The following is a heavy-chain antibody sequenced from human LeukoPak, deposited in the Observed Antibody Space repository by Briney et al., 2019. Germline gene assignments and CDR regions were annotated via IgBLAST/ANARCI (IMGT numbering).Heavy chain of an antibody. Sequence: ASVKVSCKASGYTFTSYYMHWVRQAPGQGLEWMGIINPSGGSTSYAQKFQGRVTMTRDMSTSTVYMELSSLRSEDTAVYYCARGGTPIHGSGWVYMDVWGKGTTVTISS. CDR3: ARGGTPIHGSGWVYMDV. CDR2: INPSGGST. D-gene: IGHD6-25*01. V-gene: IGHV1-46*01. CDR1: GYTFTSYY. J-gene: IGHJ6*04.